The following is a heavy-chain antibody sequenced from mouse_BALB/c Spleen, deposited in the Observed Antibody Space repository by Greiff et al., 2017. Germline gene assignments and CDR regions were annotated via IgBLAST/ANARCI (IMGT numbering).Heavy chain of an antibody. CDR3: ARQGWDDAMDY. Sequence: EVMLVESGGGLVKPGGSLKLSCAASGFAFSSYDMSWVRQTPEKRLEWVAYISSGGGSTYYPDTVKGRFTISRDNAKNTLYLQMSSLKSEDTAMYYCARQGWDDAMDYWGQGTSVTVSS. D-gene: IGHD4-1*01. J-gene: IGHJ4*01. CDR2: ISSGGGST. CDR1: GFAFSSYD. V-gene: IGHV5-12-1*01.